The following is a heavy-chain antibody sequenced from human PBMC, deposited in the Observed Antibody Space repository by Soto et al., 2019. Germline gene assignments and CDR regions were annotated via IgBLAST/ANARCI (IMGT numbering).Heavy chain of an antibody. D-gene: IGHD6-13*01. CDR3: AKDIAAAGYYFDY. J-gene: IGHJ4*02. CDR2: ISGSGGST. V-gene: IGHV3-23*01. Sequence: EVQLLESGGGLVQPGGSLRLSCAASGFTFSSYAMSWVSQAPGKGLEWVSAISGSGGSTYYADSVKGRFTISRDNSKNPLYLQMNSLRAEDTAVYYCAKDIAAAGYYFDYWGQGTLVTVSS. CDR1: GFTFSSYA.